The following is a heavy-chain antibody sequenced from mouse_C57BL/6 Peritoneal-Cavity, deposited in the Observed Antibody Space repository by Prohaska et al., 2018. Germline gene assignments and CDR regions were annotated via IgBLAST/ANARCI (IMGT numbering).Heavy chain of an antibody. CDR1: GIDFSRYW. Sequence: EVKLLQSGGGLVQPGGSLQVSCAASGIDFSRYWMTWVRRAPGKGLEWIGEMNPDSSTINYAPTLKDKCIIARDNAKNTLYLQMSTVRSEDTALYYCARLLGDYWGQGTSVTVSS. V-gene: IGHV4-1*01. J-gene: IGHJ4*01. CDR2: MNPDSSTI. CDR3: ARLLGDY.